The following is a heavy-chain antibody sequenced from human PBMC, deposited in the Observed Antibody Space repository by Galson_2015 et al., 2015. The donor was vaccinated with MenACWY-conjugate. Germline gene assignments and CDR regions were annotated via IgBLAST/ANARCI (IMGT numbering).Heavy chain of an antibody. Sequence: SLRLSCAASGFTFGSYWMHWVRQAPGKGLVWVSRINGDGSSTSYADSVKGRFIISRDNAKNTLYLQINSLRTEDTAVYYCALVGVAGRTFWGQGTLVTVSS. CDR2: INGDGSST. J-gene: IGHJ4*02. CDR1: GFTFGSYW. V-gene: IGHV3-74*01. CDR3: ALVGVAGRTF. D-gene: IGHD3-3*01.